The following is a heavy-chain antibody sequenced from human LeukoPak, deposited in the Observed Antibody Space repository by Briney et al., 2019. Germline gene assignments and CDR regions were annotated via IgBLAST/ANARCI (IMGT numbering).Heavy chain of an antibody. CDR3: AKGFNRWWWELLPYYGMDV. D-gene: IGHD1-26*01. CDR1: GFTFSSYG. CDR2: ISYDGSNK. J-gene: IGHJ6*02. Sequence: GGPLRLSCAASGFTFSSYGMHWVRQAPGKGLEWVAVISYDGSNKYYADSVKGRFTISRDNSKNTLYLQMSSLRAEDTAVYYCAKGFNRWWWELLPYYGMDVWGQGTTVTVSS. V-gene: IGHV3-30*18.